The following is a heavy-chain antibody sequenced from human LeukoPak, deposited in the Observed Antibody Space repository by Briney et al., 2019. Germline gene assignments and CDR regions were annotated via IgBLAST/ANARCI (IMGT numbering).Heavy chain of an antibody. V-gene: IGHV4-34*01. CDR3: ARQGGDSWFDP. Sequence: SETLSLTCAVYGGSFSGYYWSWIRQPPGKGLEWIGEVNHSGSINYNPSLKSRVTISVDTSKNQFSLKLSSVTAADTAVYYCARQGGDSWFDPWGQGTLVTVSS. CDR1: GGSFSGYY. CDR2: VNHSGSI. D-gene: IGHD2-21*02. J-gene: IGHJ5*02.